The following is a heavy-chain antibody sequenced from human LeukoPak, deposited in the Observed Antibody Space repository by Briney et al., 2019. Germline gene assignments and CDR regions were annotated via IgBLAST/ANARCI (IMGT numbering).Heavy chain of an antibody. J-gene: IGHJ4*02. D-gene: IGHD6-13*01. V-gene: IGHV4-59*12. Sequence: SETLSLTCTVSGGYIGSYYWTWIRQTPGRGLEWIGYIHHSGSTYYNPSLKRRVTISVDTSKNQFSLKLTSVTAADTAVYYCARGRVPRVFDYWGQGTLVTVSS. CDR2: IHHSGST. CDR1: GGYIGSYY. CDR3: ARGRVPRVFDY.